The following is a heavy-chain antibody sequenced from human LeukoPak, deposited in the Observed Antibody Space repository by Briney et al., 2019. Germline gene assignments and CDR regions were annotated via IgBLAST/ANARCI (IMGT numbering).Heavy chain of an antibody. CDR2: IYYSGST. J-gene: IGHJ4*02. CDR1: GGSISSYY. Sequence: SETLSLTCTVSGGSISSYYWSWIRQPPGKGLEWIGYIYYSGSTNYNPSLKSRVTISVDTSKNQFSLKLSSVTAADTAVYYCARECIAAAGTGCFDYWGQGTLVTVSS. V-gene: IGHV4-59*01. D-gene: IGHD6-13*01. CDR3: ARECIAAAGTGCFDY.